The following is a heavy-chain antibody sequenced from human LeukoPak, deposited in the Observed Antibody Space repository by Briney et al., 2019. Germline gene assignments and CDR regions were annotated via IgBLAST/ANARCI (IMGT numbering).Heavy chain of an antibody. CDR2: ISSSSSYI. J-gene: IGHJ3*02. V-gene: IGHV3-21*01. D-gene: IGHD2-2*02. CDR3: ARDRIPAAITGDAFDI. CDR1: GFTFSSYS. Sequence: GGSLRLSCAASGFTFSSYSMNWVRPAPGKGLEWVSSISSSSSYIYYADSVKGRLTISRDNAKNSLYLQMNSLRAEDTAVYYCARDRIPAAITGDAFDIWGQGTMVTVSS.